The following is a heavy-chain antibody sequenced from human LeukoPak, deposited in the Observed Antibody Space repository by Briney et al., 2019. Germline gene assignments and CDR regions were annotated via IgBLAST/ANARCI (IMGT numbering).Heavy chain of an antibody. CDR2: INPKSGGT. CDR1: GYTFTGYY. V-gene: IGHV1-2*02. CDR3: ARATAENDY. J-gene: IGHJ4*02. Sequence: ASVKVSCKASGYTFTGYYMHWVRQAPGQGLEWMGWINPKSGGTNYLQKFQGRVTMARDTSISTAYMELSRLRSDDTAVYCCARATAENDYWGQGTLVTVSS. D-gene: IGHD1-14*01.